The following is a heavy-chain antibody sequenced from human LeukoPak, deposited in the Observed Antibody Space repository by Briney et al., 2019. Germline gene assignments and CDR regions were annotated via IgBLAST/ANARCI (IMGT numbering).Heavy chain of an antibody. CDR1: GGSISSSSYY. J-gene: IGHJ4*02. CDR2: IYYSGST. V-gene: IGHV4-39*07. CDR3: ARDLDGGIFDY. D-gene: IGHD4-23*01. Sequence: SETLSLTCTVSGGSISSSSYYWSWIRQPPGKGLEWIGYIYYSGSTYYNPSLKSRVTMSVDKSKNQFSLKLSSVTAADTAVYYCARDLDGGIFDYWGQGTLVTVSS.